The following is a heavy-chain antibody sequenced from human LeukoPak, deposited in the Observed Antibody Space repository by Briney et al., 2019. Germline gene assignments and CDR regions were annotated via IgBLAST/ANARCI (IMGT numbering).Heavy chain of an antibody. CDR2: IYYSGST. CDR3: ARGGSYHHDAFDI. V-gene: IGHV4-39*07. D-gene: IGHD1-26*01. J-gene: IGHJ3*02. Sequence: SETLSLTCTVSGGSISSSSYYWGWIRQPPGKGLEWIGSIYYSGSTYYNPSLKSRVTMSVDTSKNQFSLKLSSVTAADTAVYYCARGGSYHHDAFDIWGQGTMVTVSS. CDR1: GGSISSSSYY.